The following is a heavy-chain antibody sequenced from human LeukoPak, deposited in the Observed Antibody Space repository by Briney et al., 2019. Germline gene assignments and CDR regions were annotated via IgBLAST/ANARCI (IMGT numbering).Heavy chain of an antibody. CDR2: IYYSGST. CDR3: AREGDYGDYHLDY. CDR1: GGSISSGDYY. J-gene: IGHJ4*02. Sequence: SETLSLTCTVSGGSISSGDYYWSWIRQPPGKGLEWIGYIYYSGSTYYNPSLKSRVTISVDTSKNQFSLRLNSVTAADTAVYYCAREGDYGDYHLDYWGQGTLVTVSS. D-gene: IGHD4-17*01. V-gene: IGHV4-30-4*01.